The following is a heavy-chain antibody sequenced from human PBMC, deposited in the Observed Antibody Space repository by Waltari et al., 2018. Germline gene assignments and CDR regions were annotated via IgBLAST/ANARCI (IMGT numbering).Heavy chain of an antibody. D-gene: IGHD1-26*01. V-gene: IGHV3-9*01. J-gene: IGHJ4*02. CDR2: ISWNSAYI. CDR3: ARDVNNGRYGDHYFDH. Sequence: EVQLVESGGGLVQPGRSLRLSCAASGFIFDASAMPWVRQGPGKGLGWVAGISWNSAYIAHADSVKGRFTLSRDNAKSSLYLEMNSLSAEDTAFYYCARDVNNGRYGDHYFDHWGQGILVTVSS. CDR1: GFIFDASA.